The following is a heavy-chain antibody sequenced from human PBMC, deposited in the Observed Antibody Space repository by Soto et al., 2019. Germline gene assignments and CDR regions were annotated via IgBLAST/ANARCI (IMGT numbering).Heavy chain of an antibody. CDR1: GYTFPSYW. V-gene: IGHV5-51*01. J-gene: IGHJ3*02. CDR2: IYPGDSDT. D-gene: IGHD3-22*01. Sequence: GESLKISCKGSGYTFPSYWIGWVRQMPGKGLEWMGIIYPGDSDTRYSPSFQGQVTISADKSISTAYLQWSGLKASDTAMYYCVRTYYYDSSGYYIGAFDIWGQGTMVTVSS. CDR3: VRTYYYDSSGYYIGAFDI.